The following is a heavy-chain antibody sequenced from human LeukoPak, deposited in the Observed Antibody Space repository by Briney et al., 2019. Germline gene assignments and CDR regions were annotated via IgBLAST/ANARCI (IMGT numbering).Heavy chain of an antibody. D-gene: IGHD5-18*01. J-gene: IGHJ4*02. CDR2: INHSGST. CDR1: GGSFSGYY. V-gene: IGHV4-34*01. Sequence: SETLSLTCAVYGGSFSGYYWSWIRQPPGKGLEWIGEINHSGSTNYNPSLKSRVTISVDTSKNQFSLKLSSVTAADTAVYYCARGLNRGYSYGLVGDYWGQGTLVTVSS. CDR3: ARGLNRGYSYGLVGDY.